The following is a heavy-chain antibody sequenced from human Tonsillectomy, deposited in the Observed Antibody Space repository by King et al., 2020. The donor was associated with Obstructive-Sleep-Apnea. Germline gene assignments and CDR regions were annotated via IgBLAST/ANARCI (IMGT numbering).Heavy chain of an antibody. CDR2: IWYDGSNK. CDR1: GFTFSSYG. D-gene: IGHD5-18*01. V-gene: IGHV3-33*01. J-gene: IGHJ6*02. CDR3: ARVRIQLWYSMDV. Sequence: HVQLVESGGGVVQPGRSLRLSCAASGFTFSSYGIHWVRQAPGKGLECVAVIWYDGSNKYYADSVKGRFTISRDNSKNTLYLQMNSLRAEDTAVYYCARVRIQLWYSMDVWGQGTTVTVSS.